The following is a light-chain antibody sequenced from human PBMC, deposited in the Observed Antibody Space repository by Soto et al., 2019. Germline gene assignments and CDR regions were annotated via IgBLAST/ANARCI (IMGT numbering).Light chain of an antibody. V-gene: IGKV3-20*01. Sequence: EIVLTQSPGTLSLSPGERATLSCRASQSISSSYLAWYQQKPGQAPRLLIYGASSRGVGIPDNFSGSGSGTDFTLTISRLEPEDFAVYYCQQYGTSPWTFGQGTKVEIK. CDR2: GAS. J-gene: IGKJ1*01. CDR1: QSISSSY. CDR3: QQYGTSPWT.